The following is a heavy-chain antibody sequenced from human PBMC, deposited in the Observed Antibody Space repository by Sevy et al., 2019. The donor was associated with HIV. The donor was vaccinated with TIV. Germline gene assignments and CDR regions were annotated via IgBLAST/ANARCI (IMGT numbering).Heavy chain of an antibody. CDR3: VRGPGYYFDH. Sequence: GESLKISCIASGFTFSSYSMNWVRQAPGKGLEWVSFISSSPTVIYYADSVKGRLTPSRDNAENSVYLQMNSLRDEDTAVYYCVRGPGYYFDHWGQGTLVTVSS. D-gene: IGHD5-12*01. V-gene: IGHV3-48*02. CDR2: ISSSPTVI. J-gene: IGHJ4*02. CDR1: GFTFSSYS.